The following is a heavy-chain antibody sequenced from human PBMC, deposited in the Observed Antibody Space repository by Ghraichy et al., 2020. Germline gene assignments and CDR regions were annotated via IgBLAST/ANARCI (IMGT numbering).Heavy chain of an antibody. CDR3: ARGAHDYAFDF. V-gene: IGHV4-30-2*06. CDR1: GDVIGAGGYS. D-gene: IGHD4-17*01. J-gene: IGHJ4*02. Sequence: SETPSLTCAVSGDVIGAGGYSWSWIRQSPGKGLEWVGYTYHDGTSRLNPSLKNRVTILVDKSKNQFSLNLTSLTAADTAVYYCARGAHDYAFDFWGQGAPVTVTS. CDR2: TYHDGTS.